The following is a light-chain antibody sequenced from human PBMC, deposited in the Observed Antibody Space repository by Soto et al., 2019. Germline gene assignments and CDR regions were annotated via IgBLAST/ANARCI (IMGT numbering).Light chain of an antibody. CDR1: QSVSSN. V-gene: IGKV3-15*01. J-gene: IGKJ1*01. Sequence: MVTKQAPSTPSAYAGESAIRSCRASQSVSSNLAWYQQKPGQAPRLLIYGASTRATGIPARFSGSGSGTEFTLTISSLQSEDFAVYYCQQYNNSRITCGQGTK. CDR3: QQYNNSRIT. CDR2: GAS.